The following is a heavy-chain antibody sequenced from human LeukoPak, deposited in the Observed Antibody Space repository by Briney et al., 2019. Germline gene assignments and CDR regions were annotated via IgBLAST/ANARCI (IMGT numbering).Heavy chain of an antibody. CDR3: ASGVVVAATASFDP. V-gene: IGHV4-61*01. CDR2: IYYSGST. Sequence: PSETLSLTCTVSGGSVSSGSYYWSWIRQPPGKGLEWIGYIYYSGSTNYNPSLKSRVTISVDTSKNQFSLKLSSVTAADTAVYYCASGVVVAATASFDPWGQGTLVTVSS. J-gene: IGHJ5*02. D-gene: IGHD2-15*01. CDR1: GGSVSSGSYY.